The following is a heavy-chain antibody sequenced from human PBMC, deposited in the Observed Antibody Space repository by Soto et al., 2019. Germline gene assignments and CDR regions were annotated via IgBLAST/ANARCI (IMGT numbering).Heavy chain of an antibody. Sequence: PSETLSLTCTVSGGSISSSSYYWGWIRQPPGKGLEWIGSIYYSGSTYYNPSLKSRVTISVDTSKNQFSLKLSSVTAADTAVYYCARHVFSTNWNYVNYWGQGTLVTVSS. CDR1: GGSISSSSYY. CDR2: IYYSGST. D-gene: IGHD1-7*01. J-gene: IGHJ4*02. CDR3: ARHVFSTNWNYVNY. V-gene: IGHV4-39*01.